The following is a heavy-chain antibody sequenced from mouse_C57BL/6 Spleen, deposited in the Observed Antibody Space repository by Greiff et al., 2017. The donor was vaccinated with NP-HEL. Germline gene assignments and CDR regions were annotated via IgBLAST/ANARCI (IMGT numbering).Heavy chain of an antibody. CDR2: IYPGSGST. Sequence: VQLQQPGAELVKPGASVKMSCKASGYTFTSYWITWVKQRPGQGLAWIGDIYPGSGSTNYNEKFKSKATLTVDTSSSTAYMQLSSLTSEDSAVYYCARPLITTVVGEYYAMDYWGQGTSVTVSS. J-gene: IGHJ4*01. D-gene: IGHD1-1*01. CDR3: ARPLITTVVGEYYAMDY. CDR1: GYTFTSYW. V-gene: IGHV1-55*01.